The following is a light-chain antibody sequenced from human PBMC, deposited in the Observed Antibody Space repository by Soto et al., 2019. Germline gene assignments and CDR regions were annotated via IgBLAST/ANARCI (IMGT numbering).Light chain of an antibody. CDR2: AAS. Sequence: AIRMTHSPSSLSASTGDRVTITCRASQGISSYLAWYQQKPGKAPKLLIYAASTLQSGVPSRFSGSGSGTDFTLTISCLQSEDFATYYCQQYYSYPPRFGQGT. CDR3: QQYYSYPPR. V-gene: IGKV1-8*01. J-gene: IGKJ5*01. CDR1: QGISSY.